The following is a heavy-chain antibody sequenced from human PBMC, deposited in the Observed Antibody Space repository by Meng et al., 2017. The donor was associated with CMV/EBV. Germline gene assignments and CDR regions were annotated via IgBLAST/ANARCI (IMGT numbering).Heavy chain of an antibody. J-gene: IGHJ2*01. Sequence: GESLKISCAASGFTFSSYWMSWVRQAPGKGLEWVANIKQDGSEKYYVDSVKGRFTISRDNAKNSLYLQMNSLRAEDTAVYYCARDWSSSTGWYFDLWGRGTLVTVSS. D-gene: IGHD6-6*01. CDR3: ARDWSSSTGWYFDL. V-gene: IGHV3-7*01. CDR1: GFTFSSYW. CDR2: IKQDGSEK.